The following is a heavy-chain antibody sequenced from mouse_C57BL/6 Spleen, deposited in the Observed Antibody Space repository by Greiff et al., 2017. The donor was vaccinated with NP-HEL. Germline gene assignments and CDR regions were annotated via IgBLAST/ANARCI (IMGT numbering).Heavy chain of an antibody. V-gene: IGHV1-80*01. CDR3: ASHFITTMDY. CDR2: IYPGDGDT. CDR1: GYAFSSYW. Sequence: VKLVESGAELVKPGASVKISCKASGYAFSSYWMNWVKQRPGKGLEWIGQIYPGDGDTNYNGKFKGKATLTADKSSSTAYMQLSSLTSEDSAVYFCASHFITTMDYWGQGTSVTVSS. D-gene: IGHD1-1*01. J-gene: IGHJ4*01.